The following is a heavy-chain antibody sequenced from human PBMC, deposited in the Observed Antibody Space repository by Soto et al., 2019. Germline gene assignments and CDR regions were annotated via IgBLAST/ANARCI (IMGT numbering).Heavy chain of an antibody. J-gene: IGHJ4*02. V-gene: IGHV1-18*01. CDR3: ARDTPPTDY. Sequence: QVKQVQSGAEVKKPGASVKVSCKISGYTFTSYHISWVRQAPGQGLEWMGWISAYNTNTNYAQKFQGRVTMTTDTLTSTAYMELRSLRSDDTAVYYCARDTPPTDYWGQGTLVTVSS. CDR1: GYTFTSYH. CDR2: ISAYNTNT.